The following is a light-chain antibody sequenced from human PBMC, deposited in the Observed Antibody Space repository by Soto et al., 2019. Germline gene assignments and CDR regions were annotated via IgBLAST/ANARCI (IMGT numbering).Light chain of an antibody. V-gene: IGKV3-15*01. Sequence: EIVMTQSPATLSVSPGERATLSCRASQNVGNNLVWYQQKPGQAPRLLIYGASTRAAGIPDRFSGSGSGTDFTLTISSLEPEDFAVYYCQQRSNWPAAWTFGQGTKVDIK. CDR3: QQRSNWPAAWT. CDR1: QNVGNN. J-gene: IGKJ1*01. CDR2: GAS.